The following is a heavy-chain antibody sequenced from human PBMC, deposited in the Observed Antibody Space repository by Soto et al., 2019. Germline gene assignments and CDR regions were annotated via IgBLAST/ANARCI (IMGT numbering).Heavy chain of an antibody. J-gene: IGHJ6*02. CDR3: AKVAEDSSGYFDYYYYGMDV. V-gene: IGHV3-30*18. Sequence: PGGSLRLSCAASGFTFSSYGLHWVRQAPGTGLEWVAVISYDGSNKYYADSVKGRFTISRDNSKNTLYLQMNSLRAEDTAVYYCAKVAEDSSGYFDYYYYGMDVWGQGTTVTVSS. CDR1: GFTFSSYG. CDR2: ISYDGSNK. D-gene: IGHD3-22*01.